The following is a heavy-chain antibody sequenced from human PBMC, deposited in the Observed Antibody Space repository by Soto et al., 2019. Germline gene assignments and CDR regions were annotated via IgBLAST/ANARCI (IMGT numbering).Heavy chain of an antibody. CDR3: ARGQISTSYLFHYYYGMDV. V-gene: IGHV1-69*12. D-gene: IGHD2-2*01. Sequence: QVQLVQSGAEVKKPGSSVKVSCKASGGTFSSYAISWVRQAPGQGLEWKGGIIPIFGTANYAQKFQGRVTITADESTSTAYMELSSLRSEDTAVYYCARGQISTSYLFHYYYGMDVWGQGTTVTVSS. J-gene: IGHJ6*02. CDR2: IIPIFGTA. CDR1: GGTFSSYA.